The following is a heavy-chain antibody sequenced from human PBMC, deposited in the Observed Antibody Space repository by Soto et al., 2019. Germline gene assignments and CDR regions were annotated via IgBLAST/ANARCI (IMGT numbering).Heavy chain of an antibody. CDR3: AKGVPFTGGFDP. J-gene: IGHJ5*02. D-gene: IGHD3-16*01. CDR2: ITGRSAVP. CDR1: GLTLRSYA. Sequence: EGQLLQSGGALVQPGGSLRLSCAGSGLTLRSYAMTWIRQTPEKGLEWVSTITGRSAVPSYADSVNGRFTVSRDNSKNTLYLQMNSLRPDDTAIYYCAKGVPFTGGFDPWGQGTLVTVSA. V-gene: IGHV3-23*01.